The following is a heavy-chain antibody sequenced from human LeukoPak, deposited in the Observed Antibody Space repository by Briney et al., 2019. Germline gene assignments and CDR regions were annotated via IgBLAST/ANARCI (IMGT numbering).Heavy chain of an antibody. CDR2: MYHTGTT. CDR1: GGSLSPYY. V-gene: IGHV4-59*08. CDR3: ARLDSGDHGNIPH. Sequence: PSETLSLTCTVSGGSLSPYYWTWIRQPPRKGLEWIGYMYHTGTTRYNPSLNSRVTISVETSKNQFSLRLNSVTAADTAIYYCARLDSGDHGNIPHWGQGTLVTVSS. D-gene: IGHD1-26*01. J-gene: IGHJ1*01.